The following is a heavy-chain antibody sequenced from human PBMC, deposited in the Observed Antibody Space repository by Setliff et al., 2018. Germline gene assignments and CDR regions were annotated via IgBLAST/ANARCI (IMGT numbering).Heavy chain of an antibody. V-gene: IGHV4-59*08. CDR1: GGSISSSY. CDR3: ARTYCSDTSCYDYYYYMDV. J-gene: IGHJ6*03. D-gene: IGHD2-2*01. CDR2: FYHSGSM. Sequence: PSETLSLTCTVSGGSISSSYWSWIRQPPGKGLEWIGYFYHSGSMNYSPSLKGRVTMSVDTSNNQLSLKLTSVSAADTAVYYCARTYCSDTSCYDYYYYMDVWGKGTTVTVSS.